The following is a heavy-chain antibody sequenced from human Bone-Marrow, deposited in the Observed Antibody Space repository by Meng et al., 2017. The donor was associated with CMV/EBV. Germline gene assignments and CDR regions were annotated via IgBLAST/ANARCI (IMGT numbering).Heavy chain of an antibody. CDR2: INPSGGST. D-gene: IGHD2-8*02. CDR1: GYTFTSYY. J-gene: IGHJ5*02. Sequence: ASVKVSCKASGYTFTSYYMHWVRQAPGQGLEWMGIINPSGGSTSYAQKFQGRVTMTRDTSTSTVYMELSSLRSEDTAVYYCTRDGHTGRHGWRYDTGWFDPWGQGTLVTVSS. V-gene: IGHV1-46*01. CDR3: TRDGHTGRHGWRYDTGWFDP.